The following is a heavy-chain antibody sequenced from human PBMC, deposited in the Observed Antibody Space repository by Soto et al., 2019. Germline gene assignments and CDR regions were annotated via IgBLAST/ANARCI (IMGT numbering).Heavy chain of an antibody. CDR3: ARAKFESTGWHQFDI. J-gene: IGHJ4*02. CDR2: VSHSGNT. V-gene: IGHV4-34*01. CDR1: GGSFTGHF. D-gene: IGHD7-27*01. Sequence: SETLSLTCTVSGGSFTGHFWSWVRQPPGKGLEWIGEVSHSGNTKYYPSLRSRVTLSVDSPKNQISLALTSVTAADTAVYYCARAKFESTGWHQFDIWGQGTLVTVSS.